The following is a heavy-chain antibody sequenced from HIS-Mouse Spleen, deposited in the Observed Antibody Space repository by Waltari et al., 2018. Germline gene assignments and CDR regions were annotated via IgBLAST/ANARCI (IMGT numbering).Heavy chain of an antibody. J-gene: IGHJ4*02. Sequence: QVQLVQSGAEVKKPGASVKVSCKASGYTFTGYYMHWVRQAPGQGLEWMGWINPKSGGTNYAQKFQGRVTMTRDTSISTAYMELSRLRSDDTAVYYCAREYSSSSGIDYWGQGTLVTVSS. CDR2: INPKSGGT. V-gene: IGHV1-2*02. D-gene: IGHD6-6*01. CDR1: GYTFTGYY. CDR3: AREYSSSSGIDY.